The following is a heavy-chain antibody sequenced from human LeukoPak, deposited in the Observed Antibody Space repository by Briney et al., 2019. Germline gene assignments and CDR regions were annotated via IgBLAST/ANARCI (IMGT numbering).Heavy chain of an antibody. CDR3: ARDPIRRWYFDL. CDR1: GFTFSSYE. V-gene: IGHV4-39*07. CDR2: IYYSGST. J-gene: IGHJ2*01. Sequence: GSLRLSCAASGFTFSSYEMNWVRQAPGKGLEWIGSIYYSGSTYYNPSLKSRVTISVDTSKNQFSLKLSSVTAADTAVYYCARDPIRRWYFDLWGRGTLVTVSS. D-gene: IGHD5-24*01.